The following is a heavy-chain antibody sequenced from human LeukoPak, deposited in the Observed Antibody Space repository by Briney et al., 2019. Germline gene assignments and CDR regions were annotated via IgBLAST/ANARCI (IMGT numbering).Heavy chain of an antibody. V-gene: IGHV1-69*05. CDR3: ATYGDYGSWAPTDY. D-gene: IGHD4-17*01. J-gene: IGHJ4*02. CDR1: GGTFSSYA. CDR2: IIPIFGTA. Sequence: ASVNVSSKASGGTFSSYAISWVRQAPGQGLEWMGGIIPIFGTANYAQKFQGRVTITTDESTSTAYMELSSLRSEDTAVYYCATYGDYGSWAPTDYWGQGTLVTVSS.